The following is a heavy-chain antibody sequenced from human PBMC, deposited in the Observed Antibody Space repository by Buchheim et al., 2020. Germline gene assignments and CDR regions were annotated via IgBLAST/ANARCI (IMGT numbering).Heavy chain of an antibody. D-gene: IGHD2-2*02. CDR2: ISYDGSNK. J-gene: IGHJ4*02. CDR3: AKDGRRYCSSTSCYTIDY. CDR1: GFTFSSYG. Sequence: QAQLVESGGGVVQPGRSLRLSCAASGFTFSSYGMHWVRQAPGKGLEWVAVISYDGSNKYYADSVKGRFTISRDNSKNTLYLQMNSLRAEDTAVYYCAKDGRRYCSSTSCYTIDYWGQGTL. V-gene: IGHV3-30*18.